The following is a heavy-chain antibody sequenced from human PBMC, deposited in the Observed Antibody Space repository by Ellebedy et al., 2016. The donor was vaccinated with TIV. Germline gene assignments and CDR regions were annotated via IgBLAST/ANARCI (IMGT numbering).Heavy chain of an antibody. J-gene: IGHJ5*02. CDR2: IWYDGSNK. D-gene: IGHD1-26*01. Sequence: PGGSLRLSCAASGFTFSSYGMHWVRQAPGKGLEWVAVIWYDGSNKYYADSVKDRFTLSRDNTINTLFLQMDGLRVEDTAVYYWVRGGTYSYNWFDPWGQGTLVTVSS. CDR3: VRGGTYSYNWFDP. CDR1: GFTFSSYG. V-gene: IGHV3-33*03.